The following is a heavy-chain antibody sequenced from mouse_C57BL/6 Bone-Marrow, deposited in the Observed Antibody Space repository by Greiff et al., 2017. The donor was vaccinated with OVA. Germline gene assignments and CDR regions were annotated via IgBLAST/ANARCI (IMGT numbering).Heavy chain of an antibody. Sequence: VQLQQPGTELVKPGASVKLSCKASGYTFTSYWMHWVKQRPGQGLEWIGNINPSNGGTNYNEKFKSKATLTVDKSSSTAYMQISSLTSADSAVYYCARSSSHWYFDVWGTGTTVTVSS. D-gene: IGHD1-1*01. J-gene: IGHJ1*03. CDR3: ARSSSHWYFDV. CDR2: INPSNGGT. CDR1: GYTFTSYW. V-gene: IGHV1-53*01.